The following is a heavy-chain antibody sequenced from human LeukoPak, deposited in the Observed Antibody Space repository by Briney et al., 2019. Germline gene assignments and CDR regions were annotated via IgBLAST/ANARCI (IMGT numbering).Heavy chain of an antibody. V-gene: IGHV1-18*01. J-gene: IGHJ4*02. CDR2: ISAYNGNT. CDR3: ARDFRDTAMVTYDY. CDR1: GYTFTSYG. D-gene: IGHD5-18*01. Sequence: ASVKVSCKASGYTFTSYGISWVRQAPGQGLEWMGWISAYNGNTNYARKLQGGVTMTTDTSTSTAYMELRSLRSDDTAVYYCARDFRDTAMVTYDYWGQGTLVTVSS.